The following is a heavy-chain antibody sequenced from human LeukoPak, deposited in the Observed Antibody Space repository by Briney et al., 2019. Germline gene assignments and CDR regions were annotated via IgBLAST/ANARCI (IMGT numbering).Heavy chain of an antibody. Sequence: GGSLRLSCAASGFTFSSYSMNWVRQAPGKGLEWVSAISGSGGSTYYADSVKGRFTISRDNSKNTLYLQMNSLRAEDTAVYYCAKSYSGSPDAFDIWGQGTMVTVSS. V-gene: IGHV3-23*01. CDR3: AKSYSGSPDAFDI. CDR2: ISGSGGST. J-gene: IGHJ3*02. CDR1: GFTFSSYS. D-gene: IGHD1-26*01.